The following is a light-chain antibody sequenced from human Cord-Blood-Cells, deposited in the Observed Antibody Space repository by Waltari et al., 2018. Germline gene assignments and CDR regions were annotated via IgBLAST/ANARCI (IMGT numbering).Light chain of an antibody. CDR1: QGISSY. Sequence: AIRMTQSPSSFSASTGDRVTITCRASQGISSYLAWYQQKPGKAPKLLIYAASTLQSGVPSRFSGSGSGTDFTLTISCLQSEVFETYYCQQYYSYPFTFGPGTKVDIK. CDR2: AAS. J-gene: IGKJ3*01. V-gene: IGKV1-8*01. CDR3: QQYYSYPFT.